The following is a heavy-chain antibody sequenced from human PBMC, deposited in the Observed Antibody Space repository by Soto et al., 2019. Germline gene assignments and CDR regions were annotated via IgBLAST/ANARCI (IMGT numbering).Heavy chain of an antibody. V-gene: IGHV6-1*01. J-gene: IGHJ6*02. Sequence: SQTLSLTFVISGDSVSSNSAGWNCISQSPSRGLEWLGRTYYKSKWNNDYALSVQSRITIYPDTSKNQFSLHLYSVTPEDTAVYYCTGITWFRGMDVWGQGTPVTVSS. D-gene: IGHD3-10*01. CDR3: TGITWFRGMDV. CDR1: GDSVSSNSAG. CDR2: TYYKSKWNN.